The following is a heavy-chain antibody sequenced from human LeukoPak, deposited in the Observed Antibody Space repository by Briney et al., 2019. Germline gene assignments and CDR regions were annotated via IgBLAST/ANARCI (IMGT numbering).Heavy chain of an antibody. CDR3: ARDRPYGSGSYYGRNWYFDL. J-gene: IGHJ2*01. D-gene: IGHD3-10*01. Sequence: PGGSLRLSCAASGFTVSSNYMSWVRQAPGKGPEWVSVIYSGGSTYYADSVKGRFTISRDNSKNTLYLQMNSLRAEDTAVYYCARDRPYGSGSYYGRNWYFDLWGRGTLVTVSS. V-gene: IGHV3-53*01. CDR1: GFTVSSNY. CDR2: IYSGGST.